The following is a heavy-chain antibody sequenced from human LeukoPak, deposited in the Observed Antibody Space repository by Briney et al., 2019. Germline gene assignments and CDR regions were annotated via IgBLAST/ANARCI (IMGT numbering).Heavy chain of an antibody. D-gene: IGHD3-10*01. CDR2: ISGSGGST. Sequence: GGSLRLSCAASGFTFSSYAMSRVRQAPGKGLEWVSAISGSGGSTYYADSVKGRFTISRDNSKNTLYLQMNSLRAEDTAVYYCANYARLWFGDPTGYYYGMDVWGQGTTVTVSS. J-gene: IGHJ6*02. V-gene: IGHV3-23*01. CDR1: GFTFSSYA. CDR3: ANYARLWFGDPTGYYYGMDV.